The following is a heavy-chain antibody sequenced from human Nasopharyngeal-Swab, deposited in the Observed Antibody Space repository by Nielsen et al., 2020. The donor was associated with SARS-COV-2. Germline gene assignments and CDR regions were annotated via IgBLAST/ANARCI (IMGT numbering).Heavy chain of an antibody. V-gene: IGHV3-74*01. Sequence: GGSLSLSCAASGFTFRSYWMHWVRQVPGEGLVWVSRIDTDGSVTNYADSVQGRFTISRDNAKNSLYLQMNSLRAEDTAIYYCGRDLGGYGGSWGQGALVIVSS. CDR2: IDTDGSVT. D-gene: IGHD5-12*01. CDR1: GFTFRSYW. J-gene: IGHJ5*02. CDR3: GRDLGGYGGS.